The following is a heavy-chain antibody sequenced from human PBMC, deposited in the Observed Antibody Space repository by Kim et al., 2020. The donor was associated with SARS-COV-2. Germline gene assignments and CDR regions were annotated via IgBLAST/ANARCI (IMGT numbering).Heavy chain of an antibody. D-gene: IGHD3-10*01. CDR3: ARVPGSPYYFDY. V-gene: IGHV1-2*02. Sequence: NYAQKVQGRVTMTRDTSISTAYMELSRLRSDDTAVYYCARVPGSPYYFDYWGQGTLVTVSS. J-gene: IGHJ4*02.